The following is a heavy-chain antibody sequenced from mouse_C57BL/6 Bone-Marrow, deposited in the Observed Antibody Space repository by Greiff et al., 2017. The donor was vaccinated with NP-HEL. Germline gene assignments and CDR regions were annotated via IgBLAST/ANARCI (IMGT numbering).Heavy chain of an antibody. CDR1: GFTFSDYG. CDR3: ARVSHYYYYGSSYHYWYFDV. J-gene: IGHJ1*03. Sequence: EVHLVESGGGLVKPGGSLKLSCAASGFTFSDYGMHWVRQAPEKGLEWVAYISSGSSTIYYAATVKGRFTISRDKAKNTLFLQMTSLRSEDTAMYYCARVSHYYYYGSSYHYWYFDVWGTGTTVTVSS. CDR2: ISSGSSTI. V-gene: IGHV5-17*01. D-gene: IGHD1-1*01.